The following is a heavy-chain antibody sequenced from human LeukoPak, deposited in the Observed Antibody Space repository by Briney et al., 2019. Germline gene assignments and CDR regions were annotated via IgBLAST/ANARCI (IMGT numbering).Heavy chain of an antibody. V-gene: IGHV3-30*03. J-gene: IGHJ3*02. CDR2: ISYDGRNI. D-gene: IGHD3-22*01. CDR3: ARDLGMIVVVPDAFDI. CDR1: GFTFNNYG. Sequence: PGGSLRLSCAASGFTFNNYGMHWVRQAPGKGLEWVAVISYDGRNIHYPDSVKGRFTISRDISTDTLWLQMDSLRTEDTAVYYCARDLGMIVVVPDAFDIWGQGTMVTVSS.